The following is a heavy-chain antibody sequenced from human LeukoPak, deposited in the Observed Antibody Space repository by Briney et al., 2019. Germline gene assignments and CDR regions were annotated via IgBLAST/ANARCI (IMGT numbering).Heavy chain of an antibody. CDR2: MNPNSGNT. J-gene: IGHJ4*02. CDR3: ARGVRTYYYGSGSYLFGY. D-gene: IGHD3-10*01. CDR1: GYTFTSYG. Sequence: GASVKVSCKASGYTFTSYGISWVRQATGQGLEWMGWMNPNSGNTGYAQKFQGRVTMTRNTSISTAYMELSSLRSEDTAVYYCARGVRTYYYGSGSYLFGYWGQGTLVTVSS. V-gene: IGHV1-8*02.